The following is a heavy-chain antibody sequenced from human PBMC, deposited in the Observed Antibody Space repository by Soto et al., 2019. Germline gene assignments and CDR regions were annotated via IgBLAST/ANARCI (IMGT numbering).Heavy chain of an antibody. Sequence: PSETLSLTCAVYGGSFSGYYWSWIRQPPGKGLEWIGEINHSGSTNYNPSLKSRVTISVDTSKNQFSLKLSSVTAADTAVYYCARGFSLLWFGSGYYYYGMDVWGQGTTVTVSS. J-gene: IGHJ6*02. D-gene: IGHD3-10*01. V-gene: IGHV4-34*01. CDR1: GGSFSGYY. CDR3: ARGFSLLWFGSGYYYYGMDV. CDR2: INHSGST.